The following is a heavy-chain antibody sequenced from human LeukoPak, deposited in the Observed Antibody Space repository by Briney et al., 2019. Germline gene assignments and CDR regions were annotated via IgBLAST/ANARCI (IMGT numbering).Heavy chain of an antibody. D-gene: IGHD6-6*01. CDR2: ISYDGSNK. V-gene: IGHV3-30-3*01. CDR3: ARAVSPSIAAHYYYGMDV. Sequence: GGSLRLSCAASGFIFNTYAMHWVRQAPGKGLEWVAVISYDGSNKYYTDSVKGRFTISRDNSRNTLYPQMDSLRTEDTAIYYCARAVSPSIAAHYYYGMDVWGQGTTVTVSS. J-gene: IGHJ6*02. CDR1: GFIFNTYA.